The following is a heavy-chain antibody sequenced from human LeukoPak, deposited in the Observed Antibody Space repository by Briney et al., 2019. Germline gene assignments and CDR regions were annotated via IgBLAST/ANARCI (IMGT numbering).Heavy chain of an antibody. CDR1: GGSISSYY. V-gene: IGHV4-59*01. CDR2: IYYSGST. D-gene: IGHD6-6*01. Sequence: SETLSLTCTVSGGSISSYYWSWIRQPPGEGLEWIGYIYYSGSTNYNPSLKSRVTISVDTSKNQFSLKLSSVTAADTAVYYCARYRPDDAFDIWGQGTMVTVSS. J-gene: IGHJ3*02. CDR3: ARYRPDDAFDI.